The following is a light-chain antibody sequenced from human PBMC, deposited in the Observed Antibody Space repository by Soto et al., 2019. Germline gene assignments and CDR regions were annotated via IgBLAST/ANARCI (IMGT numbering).Light chain of an antibody. V-gene: IGKV3-20*01. CDR3: QQYGSLSWT. J-gene: IGKJ1*01. CDR2: AAS. Sequence: ESVLTPSTGTLSLSPGERATLSCRASQNVDSNYLAWYQQKPGQAPRIIIFAASGRATGIPDRFSGSGSGTDFTLTISRLEPEDFAVYYCQQYGSLSWTFGQGTKVDIK. CDR1: QNVDSNY.